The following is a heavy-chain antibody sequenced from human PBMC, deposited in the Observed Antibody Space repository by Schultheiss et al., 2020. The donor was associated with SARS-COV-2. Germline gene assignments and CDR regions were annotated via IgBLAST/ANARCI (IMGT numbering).Heavy chain of an antibody. CDR2: ISSSSGTI. J-gene: IGHJ6*02. D-gene: IGHD4-23*01. CDR3: TRDCTVVTPNFLPLYGMDV. V-gene: IGHV3-48*04. Sequence: GESLKISCAASGFTFSSYWMHWVRQAPGKGLVWVSYISSSSGTIYYADSVKGRFTISRDNAKNSLYLQVNSLRAEDTAVYYCTRDCTVVTPNFLPLYGMDVWGQGTTVTVSS. CDR1: GFTFSSYW.